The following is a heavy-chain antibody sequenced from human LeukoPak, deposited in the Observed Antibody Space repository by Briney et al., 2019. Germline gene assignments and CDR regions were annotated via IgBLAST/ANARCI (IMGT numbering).Heavy chain of an antibody. CDR1: GFTFSDYY. V-gene: IGHV3-11*01. CDR3: ARFECDIVSGYNDY. J-gene: IGHJ4*02. Sequence: GGSLRPSCTPSGFTFSDYYTSGIRQAPGKGLEWVSYISSSGSSIFYADSVRGRFTISRDNAKNSLYLQMNSLRAEDTALYYCARFECDIVSGYNDYWGQGTPVTVSS. CDR2: ISSSGSSI. D-gene: IGHD3-9*01.